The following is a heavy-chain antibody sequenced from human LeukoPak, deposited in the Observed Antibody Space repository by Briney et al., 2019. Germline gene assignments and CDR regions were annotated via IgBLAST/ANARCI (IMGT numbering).Heavy chain of an antibody. D-gene: IGHD3-3*01. CDR2: IYYSGST. J-gene: IGHJ4*02. CDR3: ARDKYYDFWSGYYGIDY. V-gene: IGHV4-39*07. Sequence: NSSETLSLTCTVSGGSISSSSYYWGWIRQPPGKGLEWIGSIYYSGSTYYNPSLKSRVTISVDTSKNQFSLKLSSVTAADTAVYYCARDKYYDFWSGYYGIDYWGQGTLVTVSS. CDR1: GGSISSSSYY.